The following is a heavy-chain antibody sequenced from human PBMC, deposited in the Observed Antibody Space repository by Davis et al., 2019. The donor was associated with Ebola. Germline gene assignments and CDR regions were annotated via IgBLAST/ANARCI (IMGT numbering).Heavy chain of an antibody. CDR1: GYTFTGYY. J-gene: IGHJ5*02. D-gene: IGHD2-2*02. V-gene: IGHV1-8*03. Sequence: ASVKVSCKASGYTFTGYYMHWVRQAPGQGLEWMGWMNLNSGKTVYAQRFQGRVSITRNNTLSTAYMELRSLRSDDTAVYYCTRGYCSGTNCYSWFDPWGQGTLVTVSS. CDR2: MNLNSGKT. CDR3: TRGYCSGTNCYSWFDP.